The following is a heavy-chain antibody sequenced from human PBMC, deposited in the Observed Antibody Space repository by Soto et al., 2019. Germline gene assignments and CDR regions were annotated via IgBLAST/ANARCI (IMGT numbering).Heavy chain of an antibody. V-gene: IGHV6-1*01. CDR3: SRQTRGGMDV. Sequence: SQTLSLTCAISGDSVSSKSAAWNWVRQSPSSGREWLGRTYFRSKWSNDSAVSVKGRITVNPDTSKNQFSLQLNSVTPDDTALYFCSRQTRGGMDVWGQGITVTVSS. J-gene: IGHJ6*02. CDR2: TYFRSKWSN. CDR1: GDSVSSKSAA.